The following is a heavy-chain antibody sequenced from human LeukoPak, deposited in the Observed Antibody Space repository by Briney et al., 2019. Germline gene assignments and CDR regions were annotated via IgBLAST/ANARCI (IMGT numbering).Heavy chain of an antibody. D-gene: IGHD6-19*01. CDR2: ISYDGSNK. CDR3: ARAVRQYSSGWYGPFFDY. Sequence: GGSLRLSCAASGFTFSSYAMHWVRQAPGKGLEWVAVISYDGSNKYYADSVKGRFTISRDNSKNTLYLQMNSLRAEDTAVYYCARAVRQYSSGWYGPFFDYWGQGTLVTVS. V-gene: IGHV3-30-3*01. CDR1: GFTFSSYA. J-gene: IGHJ4*02.